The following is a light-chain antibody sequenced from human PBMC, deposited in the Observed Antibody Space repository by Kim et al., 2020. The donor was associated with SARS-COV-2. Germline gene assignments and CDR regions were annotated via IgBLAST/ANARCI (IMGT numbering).Light chain of an antibody. J-gene: IGKJ5*01. CDR3: QQFHSYPNT. CDR2: GTS. CDR1: QGISCY. Sequence: ASGGGSVTIPCRASQGISCYLAWYQQKPGETHKHLISGTSTLQSGVPLRVKGRGSGTDFTLTISSLQPDDFATYFCQQFHSYPNTFDQGTRLEIK. V-gene: IGKV1-9*01.